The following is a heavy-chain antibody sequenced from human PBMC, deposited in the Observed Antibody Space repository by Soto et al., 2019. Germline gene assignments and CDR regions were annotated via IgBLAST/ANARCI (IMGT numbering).Heavy chain of an antibody. Sequence: LRLSCAASGFNFTNHWMHWVRQAPGKGLVWVSRITSDGKSKAYAESVKGRFAISRDNAKNTVYLQMNGLTVEDTAVYYCARESGDWPLNWFDPWGPGTLVTVSS. CDR3: ARESGDWPLNWFDP. J-gene: IGHJ5*02. D-gene: IGHD2-21*02. V-gene: IGHV3-74*01. CDR2: ITSDGKSK. CDR1: GFNFTNHW.